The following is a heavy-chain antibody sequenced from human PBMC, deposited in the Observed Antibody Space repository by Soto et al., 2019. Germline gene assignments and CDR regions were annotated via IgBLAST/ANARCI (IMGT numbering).Heavy chain of an antibody. CDR2: INPNSGGT. D-gene: IGHD3-22*01. Sequence: RASVKVSCKASGYSFTGYYMHWVRQAPGQGLEWMGWINPNSGGTNYAQKFQGLVTMTRDTSISTAYIELSRLGSDGKGVYYCARDYASSDYPDSWRQGTLVPV. J-gene: IGHJ5*01. CDR1: GYSFTGYY. V-gene: IGHV1-2*04. CDR3: ARDYASSDYPDS.